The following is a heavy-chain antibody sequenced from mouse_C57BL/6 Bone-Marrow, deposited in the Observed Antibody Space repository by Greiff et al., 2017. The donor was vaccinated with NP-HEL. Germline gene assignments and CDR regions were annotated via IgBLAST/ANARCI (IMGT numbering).Heavy chain of an antibody. D-gene: IGHD3-1*01. CDR1: GYAFSSSW. V-gene: IGHV1-82*01. J-gene: IGHJ4*01. CDR3: AKRGATRAMDF. Sequence: VQLQQSGPELVKPGASVKISCKASGYAFSSSWMNWVKQRPGKGLEWIGRIYPGDGDTNYNGKFKGKATLTADKSSSTAYMQLSSLTSEDSAVYFCAKRGATRAMDFWGQGTSVTVSS. CDR2: IYPGDGDT.